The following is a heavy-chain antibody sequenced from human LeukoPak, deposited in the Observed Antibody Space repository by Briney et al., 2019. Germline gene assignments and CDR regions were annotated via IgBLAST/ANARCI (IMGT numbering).Heavy chain of an antibody. V-gene: IGHV3-23*01. CDR3: AKDGGSSTSLSYYYYGMDV. J-gene: IGHJ6*02. CDR1: GFTFSSYA. Sequence: GGSLRLSCAASGFTFSSYAMSWVRQAPGKGLEWVSAISGSGGSTYYADSVKGRFTISRDNSKNTLFLQMNSLRAEDTAVYYCAKDGGSSTSLSYYYYGMDVWGQGTTVTASS. CDR2: ISGSGGST. D-gene: IGHD2-2*01.